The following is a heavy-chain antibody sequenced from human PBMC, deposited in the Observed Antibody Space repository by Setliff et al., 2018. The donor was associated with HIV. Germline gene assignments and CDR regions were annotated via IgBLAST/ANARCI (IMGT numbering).Heavy chain of an antibody. D-gene: IGHD2-2*01. V-gene: IGHV1-69*13. CDR2: IIPLYGTA. CDR3: ARGPLLNSAYHLDY. J-gene: IGHJ4*02. Sequence: SVKVSCKASGGTFSDYAISWVRQAPGQGLQWMGGIIPLYGTANYAQKFQGRVKIIADETTRTAYMELSSLISEDTAVYYCARGPLLNSAYHLDYWGQGTLVTVSS. CDR1: GGTFSDYA.